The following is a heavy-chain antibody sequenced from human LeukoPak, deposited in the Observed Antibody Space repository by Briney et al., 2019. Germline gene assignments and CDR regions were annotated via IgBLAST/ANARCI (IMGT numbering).Heavy chain of an antibody. CDR3: AKSIISSWWYYWFDP. D-gene: IGHD6-13*01. CDR1: GFTFSSYG. V-gene: IGHV3-30*05. J-gene: IGHJ5*02. CDR2: ISYDGSNK. Sequence: QPGRSLTLSCAASGFTFSSYGMHWVRPAPGKGLEWVAVISYDGSNKYYTDSVKGRFTISRDNLKNTLYLQMNSLRAEGTAVYYCAKSIISSWWYYWFDPWGQGTLVTVSS.